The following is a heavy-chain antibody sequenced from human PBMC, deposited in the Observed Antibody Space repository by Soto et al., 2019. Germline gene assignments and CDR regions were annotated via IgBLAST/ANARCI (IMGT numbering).Heavy chain of an antibody. D-gene: IGHD4-17*01. CDR2: IYYSGST. CDR3: ARDKATVTRGYYYYGMDV. V-gene: IGHV4-31*03. J-gene: IGHJ6*02. CDR1: GGSISSGGYY. Sequence: SETLSLTCTVSGGSISSGGYYWSWIRQHPGKGLEWIGYIYYSGSTYYNPSLKSRVTISVDTSKNQFSLKLSSVTAADTAVYYCARDKATVTRGYYYYGMDVWGQGTTVTVSS.